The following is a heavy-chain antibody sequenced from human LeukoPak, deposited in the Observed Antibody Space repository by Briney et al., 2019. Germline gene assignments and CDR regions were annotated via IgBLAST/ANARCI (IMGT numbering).Heavy chain of an antibody. D-gene: IGHD6-13*01. CDR3: ARDLGQQLVVDY. CDR1: GFTFSSYA. J-gene: IGHJ4*02. CDR2: ISGSGGST. Sequence: GGSLRLSCAASGFTFSSYAMSWVRQAPGKGLEWVSAISGSGGSTYYADSVKGRFTISRDNSKNTLYLQMNSLRAEDTAVYYCARDLGQQLVVDYWGQGTLVTVSS. V-gene: IGHV3-23*01.